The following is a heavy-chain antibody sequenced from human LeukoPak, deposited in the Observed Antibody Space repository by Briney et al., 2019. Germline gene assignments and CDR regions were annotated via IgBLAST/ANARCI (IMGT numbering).Heavy chain of an antibody. J-gene: IGHJ4*02. Sequence: ASVKVSCKASGYTFTSHFMHWVRLAPGHGLEWMGWINPNSGSTDFAQEFQGRVTMTRETSISTVYMELRRLTSDDTAVYYCARRKDIVLVPAALDFWGQGTLVTVSS. CDR1: GYTFTSHF. CDR2: INPNSGST. CDR3: ARRKDIVLVPAALDF. V-gene: IGHV1-2*02. D-gene: IGHD2-2*01.